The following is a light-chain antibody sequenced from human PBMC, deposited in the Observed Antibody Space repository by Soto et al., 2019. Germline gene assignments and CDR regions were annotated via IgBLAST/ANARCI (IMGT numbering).Light chain of an antibody. CDR1: QSVSSSY. J-gene: IGKJ4*01. V-gene: IGKV3-20*01. CDR3: QQYVTSPLT. CDR2: GAS. Sequence: VLTKSPGTLSLSPGERATLSCRASQSVSSSYLAWYQQKPGQAPRLLIYGASSRATGIPDRFSGSGSGTDFTLTISRLEPEDFAVYYCQQYVTSPLTFGGGSKVDIK.